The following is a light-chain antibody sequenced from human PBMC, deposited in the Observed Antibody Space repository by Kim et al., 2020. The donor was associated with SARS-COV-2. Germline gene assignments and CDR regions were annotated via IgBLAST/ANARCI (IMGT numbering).Light chain of an antibody. CDR2: CAS. CDR1: QSVSRN. CDR3: QHYNNWPPWT. J-gene: IGKJ1*01. Sequence: APGERAPLSCRASQSVSRNLAWYQQKPGQPPRLVMYCASTRPTGIPVRFSGSGSGTDFTLIISSLQSEDFAVYYCQHYNNWPPWTFGQGTKLEI. V-gene: IGKV3-15*01.